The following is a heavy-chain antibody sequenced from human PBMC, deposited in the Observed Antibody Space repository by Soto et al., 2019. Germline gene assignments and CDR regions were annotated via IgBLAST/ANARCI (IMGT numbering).Heavy chain of an antibody. Sequence: QLQLQESGPGLVKPSETLSLTCTVSGGSISSSSYYWGWIRQPPGKGLEWIGSIYYSGSTYYNPSLKGRVTISVDTSKNQFSLKLSSVTAADTAVYYCARESWDIVLVPAACWFDPWGQGTLVTVSS. CDR3: ARESWDIVLVPAACWFDP. J-gene: IGHJ5*02. D-gene: IGHD2-2*01. CDR2: IYYSGST. CDR1: GGSISSSSYY. V-gene: IGHV4-39*01.